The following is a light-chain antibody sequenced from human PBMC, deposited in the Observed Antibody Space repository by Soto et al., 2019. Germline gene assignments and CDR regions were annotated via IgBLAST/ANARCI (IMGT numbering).Light chain of an antibody. J-gene: IGKJ1*01. CDR1: QSVSSY. CDR2: DAS. CDR3: QQRSNWPT. Sequence: EIVLTQSPATLSLYPGERATLSCRASQSVSSYLAWYQQKPGQAPRLLIYDASNRATGIPARFSGSGSGTDFTLTISSLEPEDSAVYYCQQRSNWPTFGQGTKVEIK. V-gene: IGKV3-11*01.